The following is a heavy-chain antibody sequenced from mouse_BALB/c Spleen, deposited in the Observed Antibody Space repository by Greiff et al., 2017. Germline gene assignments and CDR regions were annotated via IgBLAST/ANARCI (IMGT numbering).Heavy chain of an antibody. D-gene: IGHD2-1*01. CDR2: IYPYNGGT. V-gene: IGHV1S29*02. J-gene: IGHJ3*01. CDR1: GYTFTDYN. Sequence: VQLQQSGPELVKPGASVKISCKASGYTFTDYNMHWVKQSHGKSLEWIGYIYPYNGGTGYNQKFKSKATLTVDTSSSTAYMQLSSLTSEDSAVYYCSRGDGNYVSFAYWGQGTLVTVSA. CDR3: SRGDGNYVSFAY.